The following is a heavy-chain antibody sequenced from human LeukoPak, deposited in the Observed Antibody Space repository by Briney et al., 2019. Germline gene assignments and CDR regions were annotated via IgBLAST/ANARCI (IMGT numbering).Heavy chain of an antibody. CDR3: ASGTYSSGWYPY. CDR1: GGSISSSNW. V-gene: IGHV4-4*02. Sequence: PSETLSLTCAVSGGSISSSNWWSWVRPPPGKGLEWIGEIYHSGSTNYNPSLKSRVTISVDKSKNQFSLKLSSVTAADTAVYYCASGTYSSGWYPYWGQGTLVTVSS. CDR2: IYHSGST. J-gene: IGHJ4*02. D-gene: IGHD6-19*01.